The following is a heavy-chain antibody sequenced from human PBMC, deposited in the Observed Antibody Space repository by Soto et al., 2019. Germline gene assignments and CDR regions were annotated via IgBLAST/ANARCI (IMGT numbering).Heavy chain of an antibody. J-gene: IGHJ5*02. Sequence: SETLSLTCGVSGYSISSGYYWGWIRQPPGKGLEWIGSIYHSGNIYYNPSLKRRVTISVDTAKNQFSLKLSSVTAADTAVYYCARVGPWVPYYYDSSPYTFENWFDPWGQGTLVTVSS. CDR2: IYHSGNI. V-gene: IGHV4-38-2*01. CDR3: ARVGPWVPYYYDSSPYTFENWFDP. D-gene: IGHD3-22*01. CDR1: GYSISSGYY.